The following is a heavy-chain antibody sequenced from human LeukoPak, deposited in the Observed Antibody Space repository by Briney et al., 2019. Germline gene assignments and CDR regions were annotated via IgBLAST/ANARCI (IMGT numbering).Heavy chain of an antibody. D-gene: IGHD2-2*01. CDR3: ARVPGRPADVFDH. J-gene: IGHJ4*02. CDR1: SGSLSGFS. CDR2: INHSGNT. V-gene: IGHV4-34*01. Sequence: SETLSLTCAVYSGSLSGFSWNWIRQPLGKGLEWIGEINHSGNTNYNPSLKSRLTISADTSKNQFSLKLSSVTAADTAFYYCARVPGRPADVFDHWGQGTLVTVSS.